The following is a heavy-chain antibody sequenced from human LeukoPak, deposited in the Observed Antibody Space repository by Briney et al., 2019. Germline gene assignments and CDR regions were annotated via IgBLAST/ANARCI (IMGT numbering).Heavy chain of an antibody. CDR2: ISGSGGST. CDR3: ARDEAGYSYGADFDY. CDR1: GFTFSSYA. D-gene: IGHD5-18*01. J-gene: IGHJ4*02. Sequence: PGGSLRLSCAASGFTFSSYAMSWVRQAPGKGLEWVSAISGSGGSTHYADSVKGRFTISRDNAKNSLYLQMNSLRAEDTAVYYCARDEAGYSYGADFDYWGQGTLVTVSS. V-gene: IGHV3-23*01.